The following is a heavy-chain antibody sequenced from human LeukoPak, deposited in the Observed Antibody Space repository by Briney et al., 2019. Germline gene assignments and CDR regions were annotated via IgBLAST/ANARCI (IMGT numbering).Heavy chain of an antibody. CDR3: ARNPLLSDIVVPNYAFDI. D-gene: IGHD2-15*01. V-gene: IGHV1-69*13. Sequence: RASVKVSCKASGYTFTSYAMNWVRQAPGQGLEWMGGIIPIFGTANYAQKFQGRVTITADESTSTAYMELSSLRSEDTAVYYCARNPLLSDIVVPNYAFDIWGQGTMVTVSS. CDR2: IIPIFGTA. J-gene: IGHJ3*02. CDR1: GYTFTSYA.